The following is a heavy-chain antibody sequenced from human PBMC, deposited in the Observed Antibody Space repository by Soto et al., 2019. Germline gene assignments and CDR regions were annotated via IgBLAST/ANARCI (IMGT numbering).Heavy chain of an antibody. CDR3: ARELYYGSGSPFVYYYYYMDV. V-gene: IGHV3-48*01. J-gene: IGHJ6*03. D-gene: IGHD3-10*01. CDR2: ISSSSSVI. Sequence: GGSLRLSCATSGFILSDCAMNWVRQAPGKGLEWVSYISSSSSVIDYADSVKGRFTVSRDNARNSPYLQMNSLRAEDTAVYYCARELYYGSGSPFVYYYYYMDVWGKGTTVTVSS. CDR1: GFILSDCA.